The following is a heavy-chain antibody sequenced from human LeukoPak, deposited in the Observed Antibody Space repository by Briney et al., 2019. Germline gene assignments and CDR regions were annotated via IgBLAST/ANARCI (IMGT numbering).Heavy chain of an antibody. CDR2: ICYDGSNK. CDR3: ARAGDYYDTSGRHDY. D-gene: IGHD3-22*01. J-gene: IGHJ4*02. V-gene: IGHV3-33*01. CDR1: GFTFSSYG. Sequence: PGGSLRLSCAASGFTFSSYGMHWVRQAPGKGLEWVAVICYDGSNKYYADSVKGRFTISRDNSTNTRYLHMNRLRPEETGVYYCARAGDYYDTSGRHDYWGQGTLVTVSS.